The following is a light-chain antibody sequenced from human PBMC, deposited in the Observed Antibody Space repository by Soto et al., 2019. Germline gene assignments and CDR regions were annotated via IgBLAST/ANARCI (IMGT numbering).Light chain of an antibody. J-gene: IGKJ5*01. CDR3: QQRSNWPPIT. Sequence: EIVLTPSPGTLSLSPGERATLSCRAIHRAISSYLAWYQQKPGQAPRLLLYGASSRATGSTDRFSGSGSGTDFTLTISRLEPEEYSVYYCQQRSNWPPITFGQGTRLEIK. CDR2: GAS. V-gene: IGKV3D-20*02. CDR1: HRAISSY.